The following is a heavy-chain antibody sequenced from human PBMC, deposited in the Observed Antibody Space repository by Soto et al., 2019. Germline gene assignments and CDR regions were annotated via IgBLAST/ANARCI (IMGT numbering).Heavy chain of an antibody. V-gene: IGHV5-10-1*01. CDR3: ARNMVRGVTKVYYYYGMDV. Sequence: GHSLKISCEGSGYSFTSYWISLVRQMTGKGLEWMGRIDPSDSYTYYSPSFQGHVTISADKSISTAYLQWSSLRASDTAMYYCARNMVRGVTKVYYYYGMDVWGQGTTVTVS. J-gene: IGHJ6*02. CDR2: IDPSDSYT. D-gene: IGHD3-10*01. CDR1: GYSFTSYW.